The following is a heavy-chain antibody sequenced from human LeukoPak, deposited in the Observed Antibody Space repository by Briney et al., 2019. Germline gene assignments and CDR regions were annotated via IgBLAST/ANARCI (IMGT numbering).Heavy chain of an antibody. D-gene: IGHD3-22*01. Sequence: SVKVSCKASGGTFSSCAISWVRQAPGQGLEWMGGIIPIFGTANYAQKFQGRVTITTDESTSTAYMELSSLRSEDTAVYYCARDHPTGDYDSSGYYYVGAFDIWGQGTMVTVSS. V-gene: IGHV1-69*05. J-gene: IGHJ3*02. CDR2: IIPIFGTA. CDR1: GGTFSSCA. CDR3: ARDHPTGDYDSSGYYYVGAFDI.